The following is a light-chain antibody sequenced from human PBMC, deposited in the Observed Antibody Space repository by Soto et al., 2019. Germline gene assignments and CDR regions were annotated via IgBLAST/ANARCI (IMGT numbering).Light chain of an antibody. CDR2: GAS. CDR1: QSVSSN. Sequence: EIVMTQSPATLSVSPGERATLSCRASQSVSSNLAWYQQKPGQAPRLLIYGASTRATGIPARFSGSGSGADYTLTISRLEPEDSAMYYCHQYNNWPQTFGQGTKVDNK. CDR3: HQYNNWPQT. J-gene: IGKJ1*01. V-gene: IGKV3-15*01.